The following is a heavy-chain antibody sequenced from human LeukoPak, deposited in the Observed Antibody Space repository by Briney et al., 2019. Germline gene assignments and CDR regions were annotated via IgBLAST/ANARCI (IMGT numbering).Heavy chain of an antibody. CDR1: GFTFSSYG. D-gene: IGHD3-22*01. Sequence: GGSLRLSCAASGFTFSSYGMHWVRQAPGKGLEWVAVISYDGSNKYYADSVKGRFTISRDNSKNTLYLQMNSLRAEDTAVYYCAKDSRDSSGYYSGYYYYYMDVWGKGTTVTISS. J-gene: IGHJ6*03. CDR2: ISYDGSNK. CDR3: AKDSRDSSGYYSGYYYYYMDV. V-gene: IGHV3-30*18.